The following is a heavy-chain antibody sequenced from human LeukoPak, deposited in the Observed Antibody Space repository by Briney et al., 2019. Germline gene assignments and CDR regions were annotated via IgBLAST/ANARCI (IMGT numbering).Heavy chain of an antibody. CDR2: ISWNSGSI. J-gene: IGHJ4*02. CDR1: GLTFNDYA. CDR3: AKDVRSSASHFDY. D-gene: IGHD6-6*01. Sequence: GGSLRLSCAASGLTFNDYAMHWVRQAPGKSLEWVSGISWNSGSIGYADSVKGRFTISRDNAKNSLYLQMNRLRAEDTALYYCAKDVRSSASHFDYWGQGSLVTVSS. V-gene: IGHV3-9*01.